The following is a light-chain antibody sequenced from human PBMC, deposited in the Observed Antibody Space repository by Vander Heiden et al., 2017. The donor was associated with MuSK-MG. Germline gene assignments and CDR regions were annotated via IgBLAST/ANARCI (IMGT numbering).Light chain of an antibody. CDR1: SGHS. CDR2: LNSDGSH. J-gene: IGLJ2*01. CDR3: QTWGTGIQV. V-gene: IGLV4-69*01. Sequence: QLVLTQSPSASASLGASVTLPCTLSSGHSIAWHQQQPEKGPRYLMKLNSDGSHTKGDGIPDRFSGSSSGAERYLTISSLQSEDEADYDCQTWGTGIQVFGGGTKLTVL.